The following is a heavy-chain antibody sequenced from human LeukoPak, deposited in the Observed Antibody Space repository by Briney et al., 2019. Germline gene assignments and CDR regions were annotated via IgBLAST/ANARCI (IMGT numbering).Heavy chain of an antibody. CDR2: VLDNTDFP. D-gene: IGHD3-16*01. CDR3: ASEPGLSRGPDYAMDV. CDR1: GITLMSYT. J-gene: IGHJ6*02. V-gene: IGHV3-30-3*01. Sequence: GGSLRLSCSGSGITLMSYTIHWVRRAPGKGLEWMTCVLDNTDFPYYADSVEGRFIISRDSSKNVVYLQMNSLRPEGTAIYYCASEPGLSRGPDYAMDVWGQGTTVTVSS.